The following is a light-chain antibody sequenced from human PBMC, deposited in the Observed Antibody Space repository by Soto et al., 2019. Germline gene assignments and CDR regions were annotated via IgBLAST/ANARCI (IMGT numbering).Light chain of an antibody. J-gene: IGKJ2*01. CDR1: QSVSSSY. CDR2: GAS. V-gene: IGKV3-20*01. CDR3: LQYGSGYT. Sequence: EIVLTQSPGTLSLSPGERATLSCRASQSVSSSYLAWYQQKPGQAPRLLIYGASSRATGIPDRFSGSGSGTDFTLTISRLEPEDFAVYYCLQYGSGYTFGQGTKLEIK.